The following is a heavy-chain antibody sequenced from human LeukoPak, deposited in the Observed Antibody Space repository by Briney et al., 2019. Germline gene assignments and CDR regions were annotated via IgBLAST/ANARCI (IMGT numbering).Heavy chain of an antibody. V-gene: IGHV3-33*01. Sequence: GGSLRISCAASGFTFSSYGMHWVRQAPGKGLEWVAVILNDGSQEKYADSVKGRFTISRDNSKNTLFLQMNSLRAEDTAVYYCARDDALGDNALDIWGQGTMVTVSS. CDR3: ARDDALGDNALDI. J-gene: IGHJ3*02. D-gene: IGHD3-16*01. CDR1: GFTFSSYG. CDR2: ILNDGSQE.